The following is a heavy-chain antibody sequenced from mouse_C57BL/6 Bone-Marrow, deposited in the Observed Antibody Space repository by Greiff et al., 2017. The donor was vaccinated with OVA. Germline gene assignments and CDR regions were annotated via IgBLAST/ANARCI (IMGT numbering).Heavy chain of an antibody. V-gene: IGHV5-4*01. CDR3: AREDYGYDVQGY. CDR1: GFTFSSYA. J-gene: IGHJ2*01. CDR2: ISDGGSYT. Sequence: EVHLVESGGGLVKPGGSLKLSCAASGFTFSSYAMSWVRQTPEKRLEWVATISDGGSYTYYPDNVKGRFTISRDNAKNNLYLQMSHLKSEDTAMYYCAREDYGYDVQGYWGQGTTLTVSS. D-gene: IGHD2-2*01.